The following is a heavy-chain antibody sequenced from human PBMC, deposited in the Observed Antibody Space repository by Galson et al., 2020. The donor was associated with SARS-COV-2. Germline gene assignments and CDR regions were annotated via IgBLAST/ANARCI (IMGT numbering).Heavy chain of an antibody. CDR2: IYRSEST. V-gene: IGHV4-4*01. Sequence: GTLSLTCTLSGYSITRDNWWSWVRQAPGKGLEWIGEIYRSESTNYNPSFKSRVTITIDKSKNQFYLKLASVTAADTAVYFCARVGFFSMDVWGKGTTVIASS. J-gene: IGHJ6*03. CDR1: GYSITRDNW. D-gene: IGHD3-10*01. CDR3: ARVGFFSMDV.